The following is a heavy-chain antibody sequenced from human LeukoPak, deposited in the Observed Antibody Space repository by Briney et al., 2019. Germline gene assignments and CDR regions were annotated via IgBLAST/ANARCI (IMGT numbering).Heavy chain of an antibody. D-gene: IGHD6-13*01. J-gene: IGHJ4*02. Sequence: PSETLSLTCTVSGGSISSSSYYWGWIRQPPGKGPEWIGSIYYSGNTYYNPFLKSRVIISVDTSKNQFSLKLSSVTAADTAVYYCARLYRGQQLALYYFDYWGQGTLVTVSS. CDR3: ARLYRGQQLALYYFDY. V-gene: IGHV4-39*01. CDR1: GGSISSSSYY. CDR2: IYYSGNT.